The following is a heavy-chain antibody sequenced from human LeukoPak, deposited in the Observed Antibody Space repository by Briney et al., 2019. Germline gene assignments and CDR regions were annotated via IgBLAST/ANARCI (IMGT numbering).Heavy chain of an antibody. CDR1: EFTVRSNS. D-gene: IGHD2-2*01. J-gene: IGHJ4*02. Sequence: EGSLRLSCAAPEFTVRSNSMTWVRQAPGKGLEWVSVIYTGGGTHYADSVKGRFTISRDNAKNTLYLQMSSLRVEDTAVYYCVRGVPVTPGIDYWGQGTLVTVSS. CDR2: IYTGGGT. V-gene: IGHV3-66*01. CDR3: VRGVPVTPGIDY.